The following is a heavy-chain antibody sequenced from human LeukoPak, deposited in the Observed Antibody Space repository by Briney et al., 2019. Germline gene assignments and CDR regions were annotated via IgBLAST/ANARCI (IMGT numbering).Heavy chain of an antibody. Sequence: PGRSLRLSCAASGFTFSSYGMHWVRQAPGKGLEWVSVIYSGGSTYYADSVKGRFTISRDNSKNTLYLQMSSLRAEDTAVYYCASPIYGRNAFDIWGQGTMVTVSS. D-gene: IGHD3-16*01. J-gene: IGHJ3*02. V-gene: IGHV3-53*01. CDR2: IYSGGST. CDR1: GFTFSSYG. CDR3: ASPIYGRNAFDI.